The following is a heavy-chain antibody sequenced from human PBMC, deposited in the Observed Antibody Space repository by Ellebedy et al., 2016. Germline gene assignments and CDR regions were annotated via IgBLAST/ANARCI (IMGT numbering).Heavy chain of an antibody. CDR2: ISFDGRGK. V-gene: IGHV3-30*03. Sequence: GGSLRLSXVASGFTFSSHGMHWVRQAPGTGLEWVAVISFDGRGKFHADSVKGRFTISRDNSKNTNYLQMNSLRVEDTAVYYCARAPWGGGSSLDYWGQGTLVTVSS. J-gene: IGHJ4*02. D-gene: IGHD2-15*01. CDR1: GFTFSSHG. CDR3: ARAPWGGGSSLDY.